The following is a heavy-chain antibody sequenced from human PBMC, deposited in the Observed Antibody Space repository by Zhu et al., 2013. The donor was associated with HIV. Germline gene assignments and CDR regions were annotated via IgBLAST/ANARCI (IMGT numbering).Heavy chain of an antibody. CDR1: GYTFTSYG. V-gene: IGHV1-18*01. Sequence: QVQLVQSGAEVKKPGASVKVSCKASGYTFTSYGISWVRQAPGQGLEWMGWISAYNGNTNYAQKLQGRVTMTTDTSTSTAYMELRSLRSDDTAVYYCALQLGYCSGGSCQYYFDYWGQGTLVTVSS. CDR3: ALQLGYCSGGSCQYYFDY. CDR2: ISAYNGNT. D-gene: IGHD2-15*01. J-gene: IGHJ4*02.